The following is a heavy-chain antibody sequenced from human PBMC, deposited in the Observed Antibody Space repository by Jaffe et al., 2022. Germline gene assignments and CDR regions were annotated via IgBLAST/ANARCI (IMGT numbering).Heavy chain of an antibody. CDR2: IYYSGST. J-gene: IGHJ4*02. V-gene: IGHV4-59*01. D-gene: IGHD3-10*01. Sequence: QVQLQESGPGLVKPSETLSLTCTVSGGSISSYYWSWIRQPPGKGLEWIGYIYYSGSTNYNPSLKSRVTISVDTSKNQFSLKLSSVTAADTAVYYCARDRTYYYGSGSYSYFDYWGQGTLVTVSS. CDR1: GGSISSYY. CDR3: ARDRTYYYGSGSYSYFDY.